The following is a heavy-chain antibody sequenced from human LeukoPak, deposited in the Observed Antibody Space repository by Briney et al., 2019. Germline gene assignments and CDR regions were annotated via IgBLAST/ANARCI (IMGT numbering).Heavy chain of an antibody. CDR1: GFTFSSYG. Sequence: GGSLRLSCAASGFTFSSYGMHWVRQAPGKGLEWVAVISYDGSNKYYADSVKGRFSISRDISNDTVYLQLNSLRIEDTAVYFCARVPFTSSLGDYFDYWGQGTLVTVSS. CDR2: ISYDGSNK. J-gene: IGHJ4*02. V-gene: IGHV3-30*03. D-gene: IGHD6-13*01. CDR3: ARVPFTSSLGDYFDY.